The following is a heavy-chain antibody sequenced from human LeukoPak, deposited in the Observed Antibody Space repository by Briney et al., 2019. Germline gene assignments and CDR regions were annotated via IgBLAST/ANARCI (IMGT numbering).Heavy chain of an antibody. D-gene: IGHD1-26*01. CDR3: ARGFSGSYLTSFYFDY. CDR1: GGSISSSSYY. J-gene: IGHJ4*02. Sequence: PSQTLSLTCTVSGGSISSSSYYWGWIRQPPGKGLEWIGSIYYSGSTYYNPSLKSRVTISVDTSKNQFSLKLSSVTAADTAVYYCARGFSGSYLTSFYFDYWGQGTLVTVSS. V-gene: IGHV4-39*07. CDR2: IYYSGST.